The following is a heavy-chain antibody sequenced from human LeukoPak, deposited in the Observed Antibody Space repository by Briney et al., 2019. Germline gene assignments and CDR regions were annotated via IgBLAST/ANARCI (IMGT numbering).Heavy chain of an antibody. D-gene: IGHD4-23*01. V-gene: IGHV3-15*01. CDR2: IKKKSDGGTT. J-gene: IGHJ4*02. Sequence: PGGSLRLSCAASGFTISNAWMIWVRQAPGKGLEWVGRIKKKSDGGTTDYAAPVKGRFTISRDDSKNTLYLQMNSLKIEDTAVYYCTTGNCGGNSCWSYYLDYWGQGSLVTVSS. CDR1: GFTISNAW. CDR3: TTGNCGGNSCWSYYLDY.